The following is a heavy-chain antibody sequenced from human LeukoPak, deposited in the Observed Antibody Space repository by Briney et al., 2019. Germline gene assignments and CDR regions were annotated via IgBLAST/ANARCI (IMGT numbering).Heavy chain of an antibody. Sequence: PSETLSLTCAVYGGSFSGYYWSWIRQPPGKGLEWIGEINHSGSTNYNPSLKSRVTISVDTSKNQFSLKLSSVTAADTAVYYCASIRGERRAMVTVYFDYWGQGTLVTVSS. J-gene: IGHJ4*02. V-gene: IGHV4-34*01. CDR2: INHSGST. D-gene: IGHD5-18*01. CDR1: GGSFSGYY. CDR3: ASIRGERRAMVTVYFDY.